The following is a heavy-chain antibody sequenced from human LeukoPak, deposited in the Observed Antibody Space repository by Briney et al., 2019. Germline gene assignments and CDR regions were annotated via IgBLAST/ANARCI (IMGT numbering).Heavy chain of an antibody. Sequence: KPSETLSLTCNVSGGSTSSSSYYWGWIRQPPGKGLEWIGSIYHSGTTYYNPSLKSRVTVSVDTSKNQFSLKLSSVTAADTAVYYCARGDVGYFDCWGQGTLVTVSS. V-gene: IGHV4-39*07. J-gene: IGHJ4*02. CDR2: IYHSGTT. CDR1: GGSTSSSSYY. CDR3: ARGDVGYFDC. D-gene: IGHD1-26*01.